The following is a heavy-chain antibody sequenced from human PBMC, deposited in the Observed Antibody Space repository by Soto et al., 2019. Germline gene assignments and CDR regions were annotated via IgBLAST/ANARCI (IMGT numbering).Heavy chain of an antibody. CDR2: VSHSGST. D-gene: IGHD4-4*01. V-gene: IGHV4-59*01. J-gene: IGHJ4*02. Sequence: NPSETLSLTCSVSGGSITTYYWSWIRQPPGKGLEWIGYVSHSGSTNYNPSLKSRVGISRDTSKNQFSLTLTSVTAADTAVYYCARQDLRITTIDYWGQGXLVTVYS. CDR3: ARQDLRITTIDY. CDR1: GGSITTYY.